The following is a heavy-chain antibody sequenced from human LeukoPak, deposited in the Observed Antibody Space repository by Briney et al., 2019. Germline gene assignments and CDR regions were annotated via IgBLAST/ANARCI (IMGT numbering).Heavy chain of an antibody. J-gene: IGHJ4*02. CDR3: ARVTTGTVDY. CDR2: ISYSGST. CDR1: GGSISSYY. Sequence: PSETLSLTCTVSGGSISSYYWSWIRQPPGKGLEWIGYISYSGSTNYIPSLKSRVTILVDTSKNQFSLRLSSMTAADTAVYYCARVTTGTVDYWGQGTLVTVSS. V-gene: IGHV4-59*01. D-gene: IGHD1-1*01.